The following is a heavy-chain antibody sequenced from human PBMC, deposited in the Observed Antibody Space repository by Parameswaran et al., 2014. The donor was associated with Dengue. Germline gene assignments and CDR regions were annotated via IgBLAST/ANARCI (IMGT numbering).Heavy chain of an antibody. J-gene: IGHJ4*02. Sequence: WIRQSPSRGLEWLGRTYYRSKWFNDYAVSVKSRITINADTSKNQFSLQLNSVTPEDTAVYYCARDKSLYPGIAVAGKYFDYWGQGTLVTVSS. CDR3: ARDKSLYPGIAVAGKYFDY. V-gene: IGHV6-1*01. D-gene: IGHD6-19*01. CDR2: TYYRSKWFN.